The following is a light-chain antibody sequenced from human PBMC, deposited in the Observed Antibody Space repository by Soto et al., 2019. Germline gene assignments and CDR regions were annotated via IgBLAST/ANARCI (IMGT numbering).Light chain of an antibody. CDR3: QQRSYPIT. Sequence: EIVMTQSPATLSVSPGERATLSCRASQSVSSYLAWYQQKPGQAPRLLIYDASNRATGTPDRFSGSGSGTDFTLTISSLEPEDFAVYYCQQRSYPITFGQGTRLEIK. J-gene: IGKJ5*01. CDR2: DAS. V-gene: IGKV3-11*01. CDR1: QSVSSY.